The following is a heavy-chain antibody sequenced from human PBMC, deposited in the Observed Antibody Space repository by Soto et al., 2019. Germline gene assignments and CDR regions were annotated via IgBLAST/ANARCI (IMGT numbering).Heavy chain of an antibody. D-gene: IGHD3-9*01. J-gene: IGHJ4*02. CDR2: MNPNSGNT. CDR1: GYTFTSHD. CDR3: ARGDHLLRYFF. V-gene: IGHV1-8*01. Sequence: ASVKVSCKASGYTFTSHDINWVRQATGQGVEWMGWMNPNSGNTGYAQKFQGRVTMTRNPSISTAYMELSSLRSEDTAVYYCARGDHLLRYFFWGQGTLVTVSS.